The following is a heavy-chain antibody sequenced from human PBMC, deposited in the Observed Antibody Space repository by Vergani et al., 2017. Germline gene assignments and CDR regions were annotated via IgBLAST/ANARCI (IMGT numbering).Heavy chain of an antibody. CDR2: IYYSGST. J-gene: IGHJ4*02. CDR3: AGYRYYYVSSGYYYENDY. CDR1: GGSISSSSYY. Sequence: QLQLQESGPGLVKPSETLSLTCTVSGGSISSSSYYWGWIRQPPWKGLEWIGSIYYSGSTYYNPSLKSRVTISVDTSKNQFSLKLSSVTAADTAVYYCAGYRYYYVSSGYYYENDYWGQGTLVTVSS. V-gene: IGHV4-39*01. D-gene: IGHD3-22*01.